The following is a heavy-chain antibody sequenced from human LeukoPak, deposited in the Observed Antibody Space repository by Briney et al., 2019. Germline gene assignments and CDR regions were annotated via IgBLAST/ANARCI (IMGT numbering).Heavy chain of an antibody. Sequence: GGSLRLSCAASGFTFSTYSMNWVRQAPGKGLEWVSSISSNNRYIYYADSVKGRFTISRDNAKNSLYLQMNSLRAEDTAVYYCVRGKGWLDPWGQGILVTVSS. J-gene: IGHJ5*02. CDR2: ISSNNRYI. CDR3: VRGKGWLDP. CDR1: GFTFSTYS. V-gene: IGHV3-21*04.